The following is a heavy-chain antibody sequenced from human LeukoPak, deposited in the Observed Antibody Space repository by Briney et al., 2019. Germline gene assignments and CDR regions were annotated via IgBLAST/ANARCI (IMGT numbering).Heavy chain of an antibody. Sequence: KPSETLSLTCIVSGGSISSNSHYWGWIRQPPGKGLEWIGSIYYSGSTYYTPSLKSRVTISVDTSKIQFSLKLSSVTAADTAVYYCARGLTYEAFDIWGQGTMVTVSS. CDR1: GGSISSNSHY. CDR3: ARGLTYEAFDI. D-gene: IGHD4/OR15-4a*01. J-gene: IGHJ3*02. CDR2: IYYSGST. V-gene: IGHV4-39*01.